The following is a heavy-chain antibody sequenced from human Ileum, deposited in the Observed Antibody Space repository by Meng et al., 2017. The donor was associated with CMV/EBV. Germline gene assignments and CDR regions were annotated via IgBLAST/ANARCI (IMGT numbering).Heavy chain of an antibody. J-gene: IGHJ4*02. Sequence: SETLSLTCTVSGYSISSGYYWGWSRQPPGKGLEWIGSIYRSGSTYYNPSLKSRVTISVDTSKNQFSLKLSSVTAADTAVYYCARDATTRFDYWGQGTLVTVSS. CDR1: GYSISSGYY. CDR3: ARDATTRFDY. V-gene: IGHV4-38-2*02. CDR2: IYRSGST. D-gene: IGHD4-11*01.